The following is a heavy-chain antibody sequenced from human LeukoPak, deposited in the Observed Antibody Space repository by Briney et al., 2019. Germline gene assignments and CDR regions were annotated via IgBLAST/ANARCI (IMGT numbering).Heavy chain of an antibody. CDR2: ISSNGGRT. D-gene: IGHD3-22*01. J-gene: IGHJ4*02. CDR3: ARDRGRYYYDSSGYYDY. Sequence: PGGSLRLSCAASGFTFSSYAMPWVRQAPGKGLEYVSAISSNGGRTYYANSVKGRFTISRDNSKNTLYLQMGSLRAEDMAVYYCARDRGRYYYDSSGYYDYWGQGTLVTVSS. V-gene: IGHV3-64*01. CDR1: GFTFSSYA.